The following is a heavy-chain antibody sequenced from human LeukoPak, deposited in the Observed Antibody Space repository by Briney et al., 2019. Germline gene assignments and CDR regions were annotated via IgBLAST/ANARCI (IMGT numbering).Heavy chain of an antibody. J-gene: IGHJ3*02. V-gene: IGHV4-59*01. CDR1: GGSISSYY. Sequence: PSETLSLTCTASGGSISSYYWSWIRQPPGKGLEWIGYIYYSGSTNYNPSLKSRVTISVDTSKNQFSLKLSSVTAADTAVYYCATQTSIAAHDAFDIWGQGTMVTVSS. CDR2: IYYSGST. D-gene: IGHD6-6*01. CDR3: ATQTSIAAHDAFDI.